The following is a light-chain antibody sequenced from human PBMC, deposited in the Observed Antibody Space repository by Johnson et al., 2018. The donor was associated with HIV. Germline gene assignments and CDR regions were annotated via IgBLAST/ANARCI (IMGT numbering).Light chain of an antibody. V-gene: IGLV1-51*01. CDR1: SSNIGNNY. CDR3: GTWGSSLGAPGYV. CDR2: DNN. Sequence: QSVLTQPPSVSAAPGQKVTISCSGSSSNIGNNYVSWYQQLPGTAPKLLIYDNNKRPSGIPDRFSGSKSGTSATLGITGLQTGAEADYYCGTWGSSLGAPGYVFGSGTKVTVL. J-gene: IGLJ1*01.